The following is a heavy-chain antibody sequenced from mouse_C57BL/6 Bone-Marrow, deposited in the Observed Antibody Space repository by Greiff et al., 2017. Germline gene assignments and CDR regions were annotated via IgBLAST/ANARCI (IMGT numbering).Heavy chain of an antibody. J-gene: IGHJ3*01. Sequence: VQLQQSGAELVRPGTSVKVSCKASGYAFTNYMIEWVKQRPGQGLEWIGVINPGCGGTNYNEKFKGKATLTADKSSSHAYMQLSSLTSEDSAVYFCARGDYDGFAYWGQGTLVTVSA. V-gene: IGHV1-54*01. CDR2: INPGCGGT. D-gene: IGHD2-4*01. CDR1: GYAFTNYM. CDR3: ARGDYDGFAY.